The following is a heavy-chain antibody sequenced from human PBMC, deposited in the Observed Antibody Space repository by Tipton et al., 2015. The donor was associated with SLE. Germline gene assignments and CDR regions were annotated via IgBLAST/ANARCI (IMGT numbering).Heavy chain of an antibody. Sequence: TLSLTCTVSGGSITSYYWSWIRQPPGKGLEWIGYIYYSGSTNYNPSLKSRVTISVDTSKNHFSLKLSSVTAADTAVYYCARDFWSGYGSFDSWGQGTLVTVSP. CDR2: IYYSGST. V-gene: IGHV4-59*01. CDR1: GGSITSYY. D-gene: IGHD3-3*01. J-gene: IGHJ4*02. CDR3: ARDFWSGYGSFDS.